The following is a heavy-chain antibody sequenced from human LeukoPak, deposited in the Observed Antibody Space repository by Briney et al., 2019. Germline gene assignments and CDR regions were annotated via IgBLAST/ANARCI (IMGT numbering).Heavy chain of an antibody. CDR1: GFTFSSYA. J-gene: IGHJ5*02. Sequence: GCLRLSCAASGFTFSSYAMSWVRHAPGKGLEWVSTIGGRDGGTYYADSVKGRFTVSRDNSKDTLYLQVNSLRAEDTAVYYCAKLGYCSGGSCYRWLDPWGQGTLVTVSS. CDR3: AKLGYCSGGSCYRWLDP. D-gene: IGHD2-15*01. V-gene: IGHV3-23*01. CDR2: IGGRDGGT.